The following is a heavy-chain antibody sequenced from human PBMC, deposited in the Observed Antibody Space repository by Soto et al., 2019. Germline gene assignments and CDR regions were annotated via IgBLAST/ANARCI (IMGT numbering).Heavy chain of an antibody. Sequence: LCGGSISSGDYYWSWIRQPPGKGLEWIGYIYYSGSTYYNPSLKSRVTISVDTSKNQFSLKLSSVTAADTAVYYCARVFKTYYYDSSGYWAFDYWGQGTLVTVSS. J-gene: IGHJ4*02. V-gene: IGHV4-30-4*01. CDR1: GGSISSGDYY. D-gene: IGHD3-22*01. CDR2: IYYSGST. CDR3: ARVFKTYYYDSSGYWAFDY.